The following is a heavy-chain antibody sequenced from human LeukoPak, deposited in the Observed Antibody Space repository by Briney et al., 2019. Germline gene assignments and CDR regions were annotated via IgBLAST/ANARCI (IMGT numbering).Heavy chain of an antibody. CDR2: ISFDETSK. Sequence: GGSLRLSCAASGFSFNTYAMHWVRQAPGKGLEWVAVISFDETSKYYTDSVKGRFTISRDNSKNTLYLQMSSLRAEDTAVYYCAKDGYDFWSGAGDYWGQGTLVTVSS. V-gene: IGHV3-30*18. CDR3: AKDGYDFWSGAGDY. D-gene: IGHD3-3*01. CDR1: GFSFNTYA. J-gene: IGHJ4*02.